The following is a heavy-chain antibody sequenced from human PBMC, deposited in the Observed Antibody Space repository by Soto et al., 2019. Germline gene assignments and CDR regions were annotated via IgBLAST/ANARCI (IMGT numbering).Heavy chain of an antibody. D-gene: IGHD5-18*01. CDR2: ISGSGGST. CDR1: GFTFSSYA. Sequence: GGSLRLSCAASGFTFSSYAMSWVRQAPGKGLEWVSAISGSGGSTYYADSVKGRFTISRDNSKNTLYLQMNSLRAEDTAVYYCAKRGNGYSYGLLDYWGQGTLVTVSS. J-gene: IGHJ4*02. CDR3: AKRGNGYSYGLLDY. V-gene: IGHV3-23*01.